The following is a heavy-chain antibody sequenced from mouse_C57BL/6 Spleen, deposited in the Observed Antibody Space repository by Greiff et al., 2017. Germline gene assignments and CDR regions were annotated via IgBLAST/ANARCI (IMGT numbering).Heavy chain of an antibody. J-gene: IGHJ1*03. Sequence: QVQLQQPGAELVKPGASVKLSCKASGYTFTSYWMHWVKQRPGQGLEWIGNINPSNGGTNYNEKFKSKATLTVDKSSSTAYMQLSSLTSEDSAVXYCASFYYYGSSYWYFDVWGTGTTVTVSS. CDR1: GYTFTSYW. D-gene: IGHD1-1*01. CDR3: ASFYYYGSSYWYFDV. CDR2: INPSNGGT. V-gene: IGHV1-53*01.